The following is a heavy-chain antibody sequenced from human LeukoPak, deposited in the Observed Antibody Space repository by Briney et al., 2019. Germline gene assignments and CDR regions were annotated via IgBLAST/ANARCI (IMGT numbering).Heavy chain of an antibody. D-gene: IGHD2-21*01. CDR2: IKQDGSEK. Sequence: GGSLRLSCTASEFTFSSYWMSWVRQAPGKGLEWVANIKQDGSEKDYVDSVKSRFTISRDNAKNSLYLQMNNLRAEDTAVYYCARYCGGDCYGMDVWGQGTTVTVSS. CDR1: EFTFSSYW. J-gene: IGHJ6*02. V-gene: IGHV3-7*01. CDR3: ARYCGGDCYGMDV.